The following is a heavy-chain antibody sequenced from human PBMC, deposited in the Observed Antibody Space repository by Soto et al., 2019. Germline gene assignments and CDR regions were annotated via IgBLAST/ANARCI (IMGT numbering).Heavy chain of an antibody. CDR3: AREIGMIAYVFDI. CDR1: GGSISSGDYH. V-gene: IGHV4-30-4*01. CDR2: IYYRGST. D-gene: IGHD3-22*01. J-gene: IGHJ3*02. Sequence: QVQLQESGAGLVKPSQTLSLTCTVSGGSISSGDYHWSWIRQSPGKGLEWLGYIYYRGSTYFNPSLKRRLVLSVDRSKNQVSLKLSSVTAADKAMYYCAREIGMIAYVFDIWGQGTMVTVSP.